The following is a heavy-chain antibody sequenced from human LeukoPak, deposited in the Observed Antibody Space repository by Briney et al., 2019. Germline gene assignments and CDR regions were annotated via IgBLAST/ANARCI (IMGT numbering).Heavy chain of an antibody. CDR1: GFTFSSYS. D-gene: IGHD6-19*01. J-gene: IGHJ4*02. Sequence: GGSLRLSCAASGFTFSSYSMNWVRQAPGKGLEWVSSISSSSSYIYYADSVKGRFTISRDNAKNSLYLQMNSLRAEDTAVYYCAATPNRIAVAGTDYWGQGTLVTVSS. CDR3: AATPNRIAVAGTDY. CDR2: ISSSSSYI. V-gene: IGHV3-21*01.